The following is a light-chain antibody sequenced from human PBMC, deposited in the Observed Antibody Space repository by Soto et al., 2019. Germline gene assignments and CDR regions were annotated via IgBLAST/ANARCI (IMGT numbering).Light chain of an antibody. CDR1: QSVGSN. V-gene: IGKV3-20*01. CDR3: QQYGNSPIT. J-gene: IGKJ5*01. CDR2: GTS. Sequence: DIVLTQSPGTLSLSPGERATLSCRASQSVGSNLAWYQQKPGQAPRLLIYGTSSRATGIPDRFSGSGSGTDFTLTISRLEPEDFAVYYCQQYGNSPITFGQGTRLEIK.